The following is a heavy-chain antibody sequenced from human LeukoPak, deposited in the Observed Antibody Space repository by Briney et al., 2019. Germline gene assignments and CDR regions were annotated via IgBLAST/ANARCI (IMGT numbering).Heavy chain of an antibody. J-gene: IGHJ6*02. V-gene: IGHV3-30*03. Sequence: GRSLRLSCAASGFTFSSYGMHWVRQAPGKGLEWVAVISYDGSNKYYADSVKGRLTISRDNSKNTLYLQMNSLRAEDTAVYYCARVSSGNYYYGMDVWGQGTTVTVSS. D-gene: IGHD2-15*01. CDR3: ARVSSGNYYYGMDV. CDR1: GFTFSSYG. CDR2: ISYDGSNK.